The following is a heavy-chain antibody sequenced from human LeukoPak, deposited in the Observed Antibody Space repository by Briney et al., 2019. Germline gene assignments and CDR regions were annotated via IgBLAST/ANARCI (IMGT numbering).Heavy chain of an antibody. V-gene: IGHV4-34*01. J-gene: IGHJ5*02. Sequence: LETLSLTCAVYGVSFSGYYWSWIRQPPGKGLEWIGEINHSGSTNYNPSLKSRVTISVDTSKNQFSLKLSSVTAADTAVYYCARGSRTYYDFWSGYYQNWFDPWGQGTLVTVSS. CDR3: ARGSRTYYDFWSGYYQNWFDP. D-gene: IGHD3-3*01. CDR1: GVSFSGYY. CDR2: INHSGST.